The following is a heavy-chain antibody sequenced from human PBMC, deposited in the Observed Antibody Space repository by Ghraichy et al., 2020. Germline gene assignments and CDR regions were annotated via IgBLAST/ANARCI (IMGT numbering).Heavy chain of an antibody. CDR3: ARVQLTMAAGY. CDR1: GGSISSISYY. Sequence: SETLSLTCTVSGGSISSISYYWGWIRQPPGQGLEWIVSIYYSGSTYYNPSLKRRVTISVDTSKNQFSLKLSSVTAADTAVYYCARVQLTMAAGYWGQGTLVTVSS. CDR2: IYYSGST. V-gene: IGHV4-39*01. J-gene: IGHJ4*02. D-gene: IGHD3-10*01.